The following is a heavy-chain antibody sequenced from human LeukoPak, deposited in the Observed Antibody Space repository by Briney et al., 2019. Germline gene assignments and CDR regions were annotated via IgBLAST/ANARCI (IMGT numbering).Heavy chain of an antibody. Sequence: GGSLRLSCAASRFTFRSHAMHWVRQAPGKGLEWVAVILSDGSNKYYADSVKGRFTISRDNSKNTLYLQMNSLRAEDTAVYYCAKSLMVRRSYSFDYWGQGTLVTVSS. CDR1: RFTFRSHA. J-gene: IGHJ4*02. V-gene: IGHV3-30-3*02. D-gene: IGHD3-10*01. CDR3: AKSLMVRRSYSFDY. CDR2: ILSDGSNK.